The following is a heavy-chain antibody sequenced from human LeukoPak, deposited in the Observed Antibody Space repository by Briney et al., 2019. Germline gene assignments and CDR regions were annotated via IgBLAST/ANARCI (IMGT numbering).Heavy chain of an antibody. CDR1: GYRFTNYW. V-gene: IGHV5-51*01. J-gene: IGHJ5*02. CDR3: ARGGLSAYVGWFDP. CDR2: IYPGDSDT. D-gene: IGHD4-23*01. Sequence: GDSLKISCKGSGYRFTNYWIAWVRQMPGKGLEWMGIIYPGDSDTRYSPSFQGQVTISADKSISTAYLQWSSLKASDTAMYYCARGGLSAYVGWFDPWGQGTLVTVSS.